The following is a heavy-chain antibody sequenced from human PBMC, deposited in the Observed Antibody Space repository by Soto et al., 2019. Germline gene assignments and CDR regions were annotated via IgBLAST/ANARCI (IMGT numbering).Heavy chain of an antibody. CDR2: ISSSGSTI. CDR3: ARVRWSGYYIDYYYYMDV. D-gene: IGHD3-3*01. V-gene: IGHV3-11*01. CDR1: GFTFSDYY. J-gene: IGHJ6*03. Sequence: GGSLRLSCAASGFTFSDYYMSWIRQAPGKGLEWVSYISSSGSTIYYADSVKGRFTISRDNAKNSLYLQMNSLRAEDTAVYYCARVRWSGYYIDYYYYMDVWGKGTTVTVSS.